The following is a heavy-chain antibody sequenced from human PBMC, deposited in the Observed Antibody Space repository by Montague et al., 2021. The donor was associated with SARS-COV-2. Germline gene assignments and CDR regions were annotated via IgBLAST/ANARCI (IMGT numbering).Heavy chain of an antibody. CDR1: GFTFDDFV. V-gene: IGHV3-43*02. CDR3: AKDNYCTNTNCYSFFDH. D-gene: IGHD2-2*01. J-gene: IGHJ5*02. CDR2: ISGDGGSA. Sequence: SLRLSCAASGFTFDDFVMHWVRQAPGKGLEWVSLISGDGGSAYYADSVKGRFTVSRDNSKSSLYLQMTSLTTDDTALYYCAKDNYCTNTNCYSFFDHWGQGPSVTVS.